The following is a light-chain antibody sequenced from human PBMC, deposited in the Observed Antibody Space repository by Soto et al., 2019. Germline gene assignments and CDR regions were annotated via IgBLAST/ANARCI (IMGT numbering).Light chain of an antibody. CDR3: LQDYDFPRT. CDR1: QDIRDD. Sequence: AIQMTQSPSSLPASVGDTVTVTCRASQDIRDDLTWYQQKGGKAPKLLIYAASRLQGGVPSRFSGSVSGTDFTLTISSLQPEDFAAYYCLQDYDFPRTFGQGTKVDIK. J-gene: IGKJ1*01. V-gene: IGKV1-6*01. CDR2: AAS.